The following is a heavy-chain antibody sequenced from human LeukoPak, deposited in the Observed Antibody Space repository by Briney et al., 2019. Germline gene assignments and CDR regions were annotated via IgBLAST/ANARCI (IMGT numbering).Heavy chain of an antibody. V-gene: IGHV4-34*01. J-gene: IGHJ2*01. Sequence: SETLSLTCAVYGGSFSGYYWSWIRQPPGKGLEWIGEINHSGSTNYNPFLKSRVTISVDTSKNQFSLKLSSVTAADTAVYYCARGSTRDLWGRGTLVTVSS. CDR3: ARGSTRDL. D-gene: IGHD2/OR15-2a*01. CDR1: GGSFSGYY. CDR2: INHSGST.